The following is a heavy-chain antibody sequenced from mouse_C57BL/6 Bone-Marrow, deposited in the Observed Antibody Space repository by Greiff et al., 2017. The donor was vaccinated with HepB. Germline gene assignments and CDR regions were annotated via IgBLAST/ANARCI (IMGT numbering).Heavy chain of an antibody. CDR1: GYTFTSYW. D-gene: IGHD1-1*01. CDR3: ARGAVVASYWYFDV. CDR2: IDPSDSET. V-gene: IGHV1-52*01. Sequence: QVQLQQPGAELVRPGSSVKLSCKASGYTFTSYWMHWVKQRPIQGLEWIGNIDPSDSETHYNQKFKDKATLTVDKSSSTAYMQLSSLTSEDSAVYYCARGAVVASYWYFDVWGTGTTVTVSS. J-gene: IGHJ1*03.